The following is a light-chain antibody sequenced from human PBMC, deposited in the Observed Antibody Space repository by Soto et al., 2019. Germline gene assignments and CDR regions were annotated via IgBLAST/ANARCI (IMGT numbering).Light chain of an antibody. V-gene: IGKV1-39*01. CDR3: QQSYTTPVYS. Sequence: DIQMTQSPSSLSASVGDRVTITCRASQNIILYLNWYQQKPGKAPNLLSYAASNLQSGVPSRFSGSGSGTDFTLTISSLQPEDFATYFCQQSYTTPVYSFGQGTKLEIK. J-gene: IGKJ2*01. CDR2: AAS. CDR1: QNIILY.